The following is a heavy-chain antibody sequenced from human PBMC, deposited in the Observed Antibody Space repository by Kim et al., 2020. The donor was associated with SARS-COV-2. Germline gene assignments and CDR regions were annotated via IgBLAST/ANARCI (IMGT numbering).Heavy chain of an antibody. V-gene: IGHV4-59*01. J-gene: IGHJ6*02. D-gene: IGHD3-9*01. CDR3: ARDQVLRYFDYQYYYYGMDV. Sequence: SRVTISVDTSKNQFSLKLSSVTAADTAVYYCARDQVLRYFDYQYYYYGMDVWGQGTTVTVSS.